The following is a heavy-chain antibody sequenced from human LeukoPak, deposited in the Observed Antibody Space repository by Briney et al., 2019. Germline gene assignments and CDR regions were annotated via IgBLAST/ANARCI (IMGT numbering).Heavy chain of an antibody. D-gene: IGHD5-24*01. CDR2: ISSSSSYI. J-gene: IGHJ4*02. Sequence: GGSLRLSCAASGFTFSSYSMNWVRQAPGKGLEWVSSISSSSSYIYYADSVKGRFTISRDNAKNSLYLQMNSLRAEDTAVYYCARDETRDGYNALGYWGQGTLVTVSS. CDR1: GFTFSSYS. V-gene: IGHV3-21*01. CDR3: ARDETRDGYNALGY.